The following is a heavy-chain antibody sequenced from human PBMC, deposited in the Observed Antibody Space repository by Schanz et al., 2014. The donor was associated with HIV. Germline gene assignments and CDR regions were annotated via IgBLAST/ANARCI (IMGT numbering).Heavy chain of an antibody. CDR2: ISDDGSNK. J-gene: IGHJ6*02. CDR3: ARDEGRYCRGGSCYYNGMDV. CDR1: GFTFSDYW. V-gene: IGHV3-30*03. Sequence: VQLVESGGGLVKPGGSLRLSCAVSGFTFSDYWMTWVRQAPGKGLEWVAFISDDGSNKYYADSVKGRFTISRDNSKNTLYLQMNSLRAEDTAVYYCARDEGRYCRGGSCYYNGMDVWGQGTTVTVSS. D-gene: IGHD2-15*01.